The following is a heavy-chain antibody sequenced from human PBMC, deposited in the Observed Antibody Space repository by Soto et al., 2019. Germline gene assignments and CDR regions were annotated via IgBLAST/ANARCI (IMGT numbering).Heavy chain of an antibody. J-gene: IGHJ4*02. CDR1: GFSVGAFA. CDR2: ISVSDAFI. D-gene: IGHD1-20*01. CDR3: TRATVARITGLDF. V-gene: IGHV3-23*01. Sequence: GGSLRLSCAASGFSVGAFAVNWVRQAPGKGLEWVSGISVSDAFIYYADSVRGRFSISRDASENILYLQMNSLRVDDTALYYCTRATVARITGLDFWGPGTLVTVSS.